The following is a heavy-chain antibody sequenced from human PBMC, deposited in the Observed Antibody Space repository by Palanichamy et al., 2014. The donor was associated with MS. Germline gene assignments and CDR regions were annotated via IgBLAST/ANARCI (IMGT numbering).Heavy chain of an antibody. V-gene: IGHV1-8*01. CDR1: GYSFTSYD. D-gene: IGHD2-15*01. CDR2: MNPNSGNT. CDR3: ARRRCSGGSCYLDY. J-gene: IGHJ4*02. Sequence: QVQLVQSGAEVKKPGASVKVSCKASGYSFTSYDIKWVRQATGQGLEWMGRMNPNSGNTGYAQKFQGRITMTRDTSISTAYMELGSLRSEDTAVYYCARRRCSGGSCYLDYWGLGTLVTVSS.